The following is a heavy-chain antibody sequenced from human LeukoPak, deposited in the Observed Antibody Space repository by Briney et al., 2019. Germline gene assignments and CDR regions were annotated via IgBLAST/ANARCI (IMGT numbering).Heavy chain of an antibody. CDR3: AHDGEARDYFDY. D-gene: IGHD4-17*01. Sequence: PGGSLRLSCAASEFSVGSNYMTWVRQAPGKGLEWVSLIYSGGSTYYADSVKGRFTISRDNSKNTLYLQMNSLRAEDTAVYYCAHDGEARDYFDYWGQGTLVTVSS. CDR1: EFSVGSNY. J-gene: IGHJ4*02. CDR2: IYSGGST. V-gene: IGHV3-66*01.